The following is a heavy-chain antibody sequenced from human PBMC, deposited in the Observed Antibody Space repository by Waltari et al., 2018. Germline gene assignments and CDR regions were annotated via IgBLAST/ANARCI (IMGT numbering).Heavy chain of an antibody. J-gene: IGHJ6*03. V-gene: IGHV1-18*01. Sequence: QVQLVQSGAEVKKPGASVKVSCKASGYTFSSYGISWVRPAPGQGVEWMGWSSEYNGNTNYAHKLQSIVTMTTVTSTRTAYMELRSLRPDDSAVYYCARARSYYYYYYLDVWGKGTTVTVSS. CDR2: SSEYNGNT. CDR1: GYTFSSYG. CDR3: ARARSYYYYYYLDV.